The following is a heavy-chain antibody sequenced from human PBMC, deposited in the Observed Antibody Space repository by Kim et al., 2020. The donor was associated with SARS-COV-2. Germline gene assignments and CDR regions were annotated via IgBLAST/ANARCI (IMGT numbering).Heavy chain of an antibody. V-gene: IGHV3-66*01. Sequence: YADSVKGRFTISRDNSKNTLYLQMNSLRAEDTAVYYCAINYGDYVDWFDPWGQGTLVTVSS. D-gene: IGHD4-17*01. CDR3: AINYGDYVDWFDP. J-gene: IGHJ5*02.